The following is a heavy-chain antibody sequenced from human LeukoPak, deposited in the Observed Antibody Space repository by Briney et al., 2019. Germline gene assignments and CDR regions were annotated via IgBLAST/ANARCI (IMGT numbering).Heavy chain of an antibody. CDR3: ARDLGVWLGELLEYYFDY. Sequence: ASVKVSCKASGYTSTSYYMHWVRQAPGQALDWMEIINPSGGSTSYAQKFQGRVTMTRDMSTSTVYMELSRLRSEDTAVYYCARDLGVWLGELLEYYFDYWGQGTLATVSS. CDR1: GYTSTSYY. D-gene: IGHD3-10*01. J-gene: IGHJ4*02. V-gene: IGHV1-46*01. CDR2: INPSGGST.